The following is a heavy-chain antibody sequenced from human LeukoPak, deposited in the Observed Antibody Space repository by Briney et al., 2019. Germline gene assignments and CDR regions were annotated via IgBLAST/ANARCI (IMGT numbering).Heavy chain of an antibody. CDR2: ISSSSSYI. J-gene: IGHJ6*02. V-gene: IGHV3-21*01. D-gene: IGHD3-22*01. CDR3: ASGDSSGYYHVNGMDV. Sequence: GGSLRLSCAASGFTFSSYSMNWVRQAPGKGLEWVSSISSSSSYIYYADSVKGRFTISRDNAKNSLYLQMNSLRAEDTAVHYCASGDSSGYYHVNGMDVWGQGTTVTVSS. CDR1: GFTFSSYS.